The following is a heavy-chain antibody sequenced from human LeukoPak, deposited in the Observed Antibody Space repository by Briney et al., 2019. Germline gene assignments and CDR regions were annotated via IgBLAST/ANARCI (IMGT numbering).Heavy chain of an antibody. CDR2: IYYSGST. Sequence: SETPSLTCTVSGGSISSYYWSWIRQAPGKGLEWIGYIYYSGSTNYNPSLKSRVTISVGTSKNQFSLKLSSVTAADTAVYYCTRLRGWQQLAYFDYWGLGTLVAVSS. D-gene: IGHD6-13*01. V-gene: IGHV4-59*08. CDR3: TRLRGWQQLAYFDY. J-gene: IGHJ4*02. CDR1: GGSISSYY.